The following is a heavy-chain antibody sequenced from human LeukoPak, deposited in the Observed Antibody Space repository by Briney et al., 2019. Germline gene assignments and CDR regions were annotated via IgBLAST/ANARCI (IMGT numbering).Heavy chain of an antibody. CDR2: ISYDGSNK. CDR3: ARVVNDVWSHIDY. CDR1: GFTFSSYA. V-gene: IGHV3-30*04. D-gene: IGHD3-3*01. J-gene: IGHJ4*02. Sequence: GRSLRLSCAASGFTFSSYATDWVRQAPGKGLEWVAVISYDGSNKYYADSVKGRFTISRDNSKNTLYLQMNSLRAEDTAVYYCARVVNDVWSHIDYWGRGTLVTVSS.